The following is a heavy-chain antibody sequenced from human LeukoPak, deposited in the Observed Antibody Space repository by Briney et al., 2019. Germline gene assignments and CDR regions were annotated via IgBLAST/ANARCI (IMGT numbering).Heavy chain of an antibody. V-gene: IGHV4-39*07. CDR3: ARVCSGTRIISYNSDDAFDI. J-gene: IGHJ3*02. Sequence: PSETLSLTCTVSGGSISSSSYYWGWIRQPPGKGLEWIGSIYYSGSTYYNPSLKSRVTISVDTSKNQFSLKLSSVTAADTAVYYCARVCSGTRIISYNSDDAFDIWGQGTMVTVSS. D-gene: IGHD5-24*01. CDR2: IYYSGST. CDR1: GGSISSSSYY.